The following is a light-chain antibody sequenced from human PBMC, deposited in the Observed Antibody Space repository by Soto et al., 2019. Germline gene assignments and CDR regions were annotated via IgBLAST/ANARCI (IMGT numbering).Light chain of an antibody. Sequence: ERVMTQSPATLSVSPGERATLSCGATHSVRNKLAWYQQKPGQAPRLLIYDAYNRATGIPPRFSGSGSGTDFTLTISSLEPEDFAVYYCQQRSNWPITFGQGTRLEIK. J-gene: IGKJ5*01. CDR1: HSVRNK. CDR3: QQRSNWPIT. V-gene: IGKV3-11*01. CDR2: DAY.